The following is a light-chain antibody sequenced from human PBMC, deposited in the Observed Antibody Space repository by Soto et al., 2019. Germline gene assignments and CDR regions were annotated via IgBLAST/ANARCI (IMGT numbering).Light chain of an antibody. CDR3: QYYGNSTLT. J-gene: IGKJ1*01. CDR1: QSASSH. V-gene: IGKV3-11*01. Sequence: IVLTQSPATRSLFPGERATLSCRASQSASSHLAWYQQKSGQAPSLVIYDASKRAPGIPAMFSGSGSGTDFTLTISSLEPEDFAVYYCQYYGNSTLTFGQGTKV. CDR2: DAS.